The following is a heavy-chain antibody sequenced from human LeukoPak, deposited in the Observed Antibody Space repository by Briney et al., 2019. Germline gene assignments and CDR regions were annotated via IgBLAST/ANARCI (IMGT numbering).Heavy chain of an antibody. CDR2: INHSGST. Sequence: SETLSLTCTVSGGSISSYYWSWIRQPPGKGLEWIGEINHSGSTNYNPPLKSRVTISVDTSKNQFSLKLSSVTAADTAVYYCAREEFYYWSQGTLVTVSS. D-gene: IGHD3-10*01. J-gene: IGHJ4*02. CDR1: GGSISSYY. V-gene: IGHV4-34*01. CDR3: AREEFYY.